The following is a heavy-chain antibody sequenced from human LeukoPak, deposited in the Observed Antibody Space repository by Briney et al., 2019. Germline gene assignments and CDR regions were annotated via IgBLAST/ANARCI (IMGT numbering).Heavy chain of an antibody. CDR2: MNPNSGNT. CDR1: GYTFSSHD. Sequence: ASVKVSCKASGYTFSSHDIYWVRQAPGQGLEWMGWMNPNSGNTGYAQKFQGRVTITRNTSISTAYMELSSLRSEDTAVYYCARDLGYDYVWGSYRHEYFQHWGQGTLVTVSS. V-gene: IGHV1-8*01. J-gene: IGHJ1*01. D-gene: IGHD3-16*02. CDR3: ARDLGYDYVWGSYRHEYFQH.